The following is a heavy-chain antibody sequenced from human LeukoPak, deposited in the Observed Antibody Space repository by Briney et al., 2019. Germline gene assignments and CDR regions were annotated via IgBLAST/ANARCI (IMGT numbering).Heavy chain of an antibody. CDR2: ISGDGGST. Sequence: GGSLRLSCAASGFTFDDCAMHWVRQAPEKGLEWVSLISGDGGSTYYADSVKGRFTISRDNSKNSLYLQMNSLRTEDTALYYCAKAGSGSYYRNYYYYGMDVWGQGTTVTVSS. CDR1: GFTFDDCA. CDR3: AKAGSGSYYRNYYYYGMDV. J-gene: IGHJ6*02. V-gene: IGHV3-43*02. D-gene: IGHD3-10*01.